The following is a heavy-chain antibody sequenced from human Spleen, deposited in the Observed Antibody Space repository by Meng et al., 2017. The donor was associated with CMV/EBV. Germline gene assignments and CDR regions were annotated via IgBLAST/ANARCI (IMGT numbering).Heavy chain of an antibody. CDR2: IYSTGST. D-gene: IGHD2-2*01. CDR1: EFTGSSNY. V-gene: IGHV3-66*02. J-gene: IGHJ4*02. Sequence: GGSLRLSCAASEFTGSSNYMTWVRQAPGKGLECVSVIYSTGSTYYADSVKGRFTISRDKSKNTVYLQMNSLRAEDTGVYYCARYPTSAYRVVYFDYWGQGTLVTVSS. CDR3: ARYPTSAYRVVYFDY.